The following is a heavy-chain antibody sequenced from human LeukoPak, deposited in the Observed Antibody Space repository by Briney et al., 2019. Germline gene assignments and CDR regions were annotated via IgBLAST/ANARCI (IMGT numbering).Heavy chain of an antibody. CDR3: AKGVSSGYHYDSFDY. D-gene: IGHD3-22*01. Sequence: GGSLRLSCAASGFTFDDYAMHWVRQAPGKGLEWVSGISWNSGSIGYADSVKGRFTISRDNAKNSLYLQMNSLRAEDTALYYCAKGVSSGYHYDSFDYWGQGTLVTVSS. J-gene: IGHJ4*02. V-gene: IGHV3-9*01. CDR2: ISWNSGSI. CDR1: GFTFDDYA.